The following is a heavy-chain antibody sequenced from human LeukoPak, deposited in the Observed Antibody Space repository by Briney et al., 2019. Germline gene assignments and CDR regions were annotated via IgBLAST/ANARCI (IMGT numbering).Heavy chain of an antibody. CDR1: GGSISSYY. D-gene: IGHD3-9*01. Sequence: SETLSLTCTVSGGSISSYYWSWIRQPAGKGLEWIGRIYTSGSTNYNTSLKSRVTMSVDTSKNQFSMKLSSVTAADTAVYYCARVIAGYFDRSRWYFDLWGRGTLVTVSS. CDR3: ARVIAGYFDRSRWYFDL. CDR2: IYTSGST. J-gene: IGHJ2*01. V-gene: IGHV4-4*07.